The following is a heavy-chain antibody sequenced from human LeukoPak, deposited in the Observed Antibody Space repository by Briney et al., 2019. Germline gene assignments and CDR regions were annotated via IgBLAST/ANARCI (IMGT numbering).Heavy chain of an antibody. J-gene: IGHJ4*02. V-gene: IGHV3-23*01. CDR3: AKGRGSNWDGVDC. Sequence: GGSLRLSCAASGFTVRTYNMIWVRQAPGKGLEWVSSIRGSGAIPYYADSVKGRFTISRDESKNTVYLQMNGLRAEDAAVYYCAKGRGSNWDGVDCWGQGTLVTVSS. CDR2: IRGSGAIP. CDR1: GFTVRTYN. D-gene: IGHD1-20*01.